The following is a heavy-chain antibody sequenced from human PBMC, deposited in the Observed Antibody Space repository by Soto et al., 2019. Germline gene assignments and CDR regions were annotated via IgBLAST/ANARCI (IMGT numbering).Heavy chain of an antibody. CDR1: GFTFSSYG. Sequence: GGSLRLSCAASGFTFSSYGMHWVRQAPGKGLEWVAVISYDGSNKYYADSVKGRFTISRDNSKNTLYLQMNSLRAEDTVVFYCAKSIVATIYYFDYWGQGTLVTVSS. V-gene: IGHV3-30*18. J-gene: IGHJ4*02. D-gene: IGHD5-12*01. CDR2: ISYDGSNK. CDR3: AKSIVATIYYFDY.